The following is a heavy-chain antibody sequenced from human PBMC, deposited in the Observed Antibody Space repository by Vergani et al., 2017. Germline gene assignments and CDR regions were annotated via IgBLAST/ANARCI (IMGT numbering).Heavy chain of an antibody. CDR1: VFTFSVSA. J-gene: IGHJ4*02. Sequence: ELQLVESGGGLVQPGGSLKLSCAASVFTFSVSAMHWVRQASGKGLEWVGRIRSKANSYATAYAASVKGRFTITRDDSKNTAYLQMNSLRTEDTAVYYCTRRGRRQELVEDWGQGTLVTVSS. D-gene: IGHD6-13*01. CDR3: TRRGRRQELVED. CDR2: IRSKANSYAT. V-gene: IGHV3-73*01.